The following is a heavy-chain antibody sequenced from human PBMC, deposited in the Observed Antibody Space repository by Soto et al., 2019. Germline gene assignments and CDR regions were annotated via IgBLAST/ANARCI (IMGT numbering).Heavy chain of an antibody. J-gene: IGHJ4*02. V-gene: IGHV4-4*02. CDR2: IYHSGSF. D-gene: IGHD1-1*01. CDR1: GDSISSSLW. CDR3: ATSQLGEYFDN. Sequence: QVHLQESGPGLVKPSGTLSLTCDVSGDSISSSLWWSWVRQTPGKGLEWIGEIYHSGSFNYNPSLKSRVTISADRSKNQFSLTLTAVTAADTAVYYCATSQLGEYFDNWGQGTLVTVSS.